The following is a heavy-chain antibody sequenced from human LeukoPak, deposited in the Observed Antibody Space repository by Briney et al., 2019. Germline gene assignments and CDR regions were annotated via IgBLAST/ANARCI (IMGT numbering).Heavy chain of an antibody. J-gene: IGHJ4*02. CDR1: GGSISSYY. CDR2: IYYSGST. Sequence: PSETLSLTCTVSGGSISSYYWSWIRQPPGKGLEWIGYIYYSGSTNYNPSLKSRVTISVDTSKNQFSLKLSSVTAADTAVYYCASQTNYYGSGSFQPFAYWGQGTLVTVSS. D-gene: IGHD3-10*01. V-gene: IGHV4-59*12. CDR3: ASQTNYYGSGSFQPFAY.